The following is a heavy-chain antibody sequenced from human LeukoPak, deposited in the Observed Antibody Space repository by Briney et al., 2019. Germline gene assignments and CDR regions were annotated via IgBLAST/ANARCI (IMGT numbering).Heavy chain of an antibody. V-gene: IGHV3-7*01. Sequence: GGPLRLSCAGSGFTFTNYWLSWVRQAPGKGLEWVATIKQDGSEENYVDSVKGRFSISRDNAKNSLFLQMNSLRAEDTAVYYCARGRSYDYWGQGTLVTVSS. J-gene: IGHJ4*02. CDR2: IKQDGSEE. CDR1: GFTFTNYW. CDR3: ARGRSYDY. D-gene: IGHD4-23*01.